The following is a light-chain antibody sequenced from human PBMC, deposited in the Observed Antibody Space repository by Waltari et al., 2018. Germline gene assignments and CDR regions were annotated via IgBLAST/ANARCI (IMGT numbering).Light chain of an antibody. CDR2: LSS. CDR3: MQSLQPPGT. CDR1: QSLLPSNGNNY. Sequence: IVMIQSPLSLPVTPGEPASISCRSSQSLLPSNGNNYLDWFLQKPGQSPQLLISLSSNRASGVPDRFSGSGSGTYFTLNIRRVEPEDVGVYYCMQSLQPPGTFGQGTKLEIK. J-gene: IGKJ2*02. V-gene: IGKV2-28*01.